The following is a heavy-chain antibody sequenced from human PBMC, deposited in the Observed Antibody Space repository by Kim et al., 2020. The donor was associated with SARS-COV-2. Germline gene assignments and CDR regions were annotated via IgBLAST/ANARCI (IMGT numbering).Heavy chain of an antibody. CDR3: ARGISLWFGERLRGRWGSPDQFDY. CDR2: INHSGST. CDR1: GGSFSGYY. J-gene: IGHJ4*02. V-gene: IGHV4-34*01. D-gene: IGHD3-10*01. Sequence: SETLSLTCAVYGGSFSGYYWSWIRQPPGKGLEWIGEINHSGSTNYNPSLKSRVTISVDTSKNQFSLKLSSVTAADTAVYYCARGISLWFGERLRGRWGSPDQFDYWGQGTLVTVSS.